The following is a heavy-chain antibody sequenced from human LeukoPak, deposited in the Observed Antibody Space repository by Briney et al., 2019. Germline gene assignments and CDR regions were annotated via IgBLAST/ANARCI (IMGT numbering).Heavy chain of an antibody. J-gene: IGHJ4*02. CDR3: ARHAFASPFDI. Sequence: PSQTLSLTCTVSGVSTNSYSWSWVRQPPGKGLEWVGYIYHTGDFNYSPSLKSRVTISLDTSKNQFSLNLNSVTAADTAVYYCARHAFASPFDIWGQGAVVTVSS. V-gene: IGHV4-59*08. CDR1: GVSTNSYS. D-gene: IGHD2-21*01. CDR2: IYHTGDF.